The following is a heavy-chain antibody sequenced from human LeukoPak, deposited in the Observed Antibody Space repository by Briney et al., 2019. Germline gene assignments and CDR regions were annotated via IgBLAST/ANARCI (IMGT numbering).Heavy chain of an antibody. CDR1: GVSISSYF. CDR2: IYSSGSF. CDR3: ARSGGSSSGSLGLWYSDI. D-gene: IGHD6-19*01. V-gene: IGHV4-4*07. J-gene: IGHJ3*02. Sequence: KTSETLSLTCTVSGVSISSYFWTWIRQPAGRGLEWIGHIYSSGSFKYNPSLKSRVTMSIDTSKNQLSLKLNSVTAADTAVYYCARSGGSSSGSLGLWYSDIWGQGTMVTVSS.